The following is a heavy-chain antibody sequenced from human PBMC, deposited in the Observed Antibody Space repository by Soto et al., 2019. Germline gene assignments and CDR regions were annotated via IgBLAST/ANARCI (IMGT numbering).Heavy chain of an antibody. J-gene: IGHJ6*02. CDR1: GGTFSSYA. D-gene: IGHD3-3*01. CDR3: ARGATIFGVVIQYGMDV. V-gene: IGHV1-69*12. CDR2: IIPIFGTA. Sequence: QVQLVQSGAEVKKPGSSVKVSCKASGGTFSSYAISWVRQAPGQGLEWMGGIIPIFGTANYAQKFQGRVTITADESTSTAYMELSGLRSEDTAVYYCARGATIFGVVIQYGMDVWGQGTTVTVSS.